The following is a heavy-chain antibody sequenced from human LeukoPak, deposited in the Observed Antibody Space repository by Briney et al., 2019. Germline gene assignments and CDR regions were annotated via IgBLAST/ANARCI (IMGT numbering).Heavy chain of an antibody. CDR1: GYTFTGYY. Sequence: ASVKVSCKASGYTFTGYYIHWVRQAPGQGLEWMGWINPNSGGTNYAQKFQGRVTMTRDTSISTAYMELSRLRSDDTAVYYCARVGAAAADYFDYWGQGTLVTVSS. CDR2: INPNSGGT. V-gene: IGHV1-2*02. CDR3: ARVGAAAADYFDY. D-gene: IGHD6-13*01. J-gene: IGHJ4*02.